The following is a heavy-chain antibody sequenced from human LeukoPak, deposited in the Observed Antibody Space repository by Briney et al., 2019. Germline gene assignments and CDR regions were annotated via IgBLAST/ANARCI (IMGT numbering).Heavy chain of an antibody. CDR1: GYTFTNYS. CDR2: VDPEDGET. Sequence: VKISCKVSGYTFTNYSMHWVQQAPGKGLEWMGLVDPEDGETIYAEKFQGRVTITADTSTDTAYMELSSLRSEDTAVYYCATYCSSTSCASPFDYWGQGTLVTVSS. CDR3: ATYCSSTSCASPFDY. V-gene: IGHV1-69-2*01. J-gene: IGHJ4*02. D-gene: IGHD2-2*01.